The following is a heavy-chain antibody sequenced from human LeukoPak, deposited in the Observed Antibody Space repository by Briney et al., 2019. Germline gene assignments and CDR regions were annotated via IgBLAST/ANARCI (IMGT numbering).Heavy chain of an antibody. V-gene: IGHV4-34*01. D-gene: IGHD2-2*02. CDR3: ARGRGYCSSTSCYTTPRNWFDP. J-gene: IGHJ5*02. CDR2: INHSGST. CDR1: GGSFSGYY. Sequence: PSETLSLTCAVYGGSFSGYYWSWIRQPPGKGLEWIGEINHSGSTNYNPSPKSRVTISVDTSKNQFSLKLSSVTVADTAVYYCARGRGYCSSTSCYTTPRNWFDPWGQGTLVTVSS.